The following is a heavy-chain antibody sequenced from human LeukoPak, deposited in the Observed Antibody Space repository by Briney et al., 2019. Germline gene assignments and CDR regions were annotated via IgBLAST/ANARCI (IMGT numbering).Heavy chain of an antibody. CDR3: ARDLYYYDSSGYNY. CDR1: GFTFSDYY. CDR2: ISSSGSTI. J-gene: IGHJ4*02. D-gene: IGHD3-22*01. Sequence: GGSLRLSCAASGFTFSDYYMSWIRQAPRKGLEWVSYISSSGSTIYYADSVKGRFTISRDNAKNSLYLQMNSLRADDTAVYYCARDLYYYDSSGYNYWGQGTLVTVSS. V-gene: IGHV3-11*04.